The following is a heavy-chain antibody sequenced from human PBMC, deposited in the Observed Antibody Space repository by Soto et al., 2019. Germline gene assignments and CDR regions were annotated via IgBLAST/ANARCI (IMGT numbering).Heavy chain of an antibody. J-gene: IGHJ5*02. CDR2: IYYSGST. CDR3: ARGARITIFGVVMGWLDP. D-gene: IGHD3-3*01. V-gene: IGHV4-31*03. CDR1: GGSISSGGYY. Sequence: SETLSLTCTVSGGSISSGGYYWSWIRQHPGKGLEWIGYIYYSGSTYYNPSLKSRVTISVDTSKNQFSLKLSSVTAADTAVYYCARGARITIFGVVMGWLDPWGQGTLVTVSS.